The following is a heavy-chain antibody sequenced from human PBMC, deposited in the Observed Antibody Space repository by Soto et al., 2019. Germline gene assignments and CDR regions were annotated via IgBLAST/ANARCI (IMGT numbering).Heavy chain of an antibody. CDR1: GYTFTGHY. Sequence: ASVKVSCKASGYTFTGHYIHWVRQAPEQGPEWMGEIGPETGATRYAQKFRGRVTMTRDMSITTVYMELNNLSPDDTAVYYCGRGRSGQIVVFYWGQVTPVTVSS. CDR2: IGPETGAT. CDR3: GRGRSGQIVVFY. V-gene: IGHV1-2*02. J-gene: IGHJ4*02. D-gene: IGHD5-12*01.